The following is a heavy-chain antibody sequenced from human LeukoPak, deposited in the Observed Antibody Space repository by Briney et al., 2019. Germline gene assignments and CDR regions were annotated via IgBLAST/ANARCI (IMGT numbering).Heavy chain of an antibody. V-gene: IGHV3-13*01. J-gene: IGHJ6*02. D-gene: IGHD3-22*01. CDR1: RFPFSRYH. Sequence: GGPLRLPCTASRFPFSRYHMHWPRQATGKALEGVSAIGTAGDKYYPGSVKARFTISRENAKNSLYLQMNSLRAGDTAVYYCARGLDYDSSGYYYHYGMDVWGQGTTVTVSS. CDR2: IGTAGDK. CDR3: ARGLDYDSSGYYYHYGMDV.